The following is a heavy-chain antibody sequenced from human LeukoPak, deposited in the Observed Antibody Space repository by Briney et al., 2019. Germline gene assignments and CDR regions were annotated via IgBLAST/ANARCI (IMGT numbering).Heavy chain of an antibody. Sequence: SETLSLTCTVSGGSISNYFWSWIRQPPGKGLEWIGYIYYSGSTNYNPSLKSRVTISVDTSKNQFSLKLSSVTAADTAVYYCARDLTMVRGVVDAFDIWGQGTMVTVSS. CDR2: IYYSGST. CDR3: ARDLTMVRGVVDAFDI. V-gene: IGHV4-59*01. CDR1: GGSISNYF. D-gene: IGHD3-10*01. J-gene: IGHJ3*02.